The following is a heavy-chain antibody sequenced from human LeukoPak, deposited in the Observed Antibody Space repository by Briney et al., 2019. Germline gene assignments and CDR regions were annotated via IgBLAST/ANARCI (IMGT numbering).Heavy chain of an antibody. CDR2: INSDGSST. Sequence: GGSLGLSCAASGFTFSSYWMHWVRQAPGKGLVWVSRINSDGSSTSYADSVKGRFTISRDNAKNTLYLQMNSLRAEDTAVYYCARDMGLDGFDYWGQGTLVTVSS. CDR1: GFTFSSYW. V-gene: IGHV3-74*01. J-gene: IGHJ4*02. CDR3: ARDMGLDGFDY. D-gene: IGHD1-26*01.